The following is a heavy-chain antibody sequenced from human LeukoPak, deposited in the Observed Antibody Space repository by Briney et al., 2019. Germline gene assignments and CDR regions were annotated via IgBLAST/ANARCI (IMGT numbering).Heavy chain of an antibody. CDR2: ISASAAMT. J-gene: IGHJ4*02. V-gene: IGHV3-23*01. D-gene: IGHD1-26*01. CDR1: GFTFNNYV. Sequence: GGSLRLSCEASGFTFNNYVMTWVRQAPGKGLEWVSSISASAAMTYYADSVKGRFTVSRDNSNNRLYLQMSGLTAADTAVYYCAKDRSIGTYYTFDHWGQGTLITVSS. CDR3: AKDRSIGTYYTFDH.